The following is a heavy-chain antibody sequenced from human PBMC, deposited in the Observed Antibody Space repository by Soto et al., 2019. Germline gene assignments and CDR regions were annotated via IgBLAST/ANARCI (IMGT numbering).Heavy chain of an antibody. J-gene: IGHJ4*02. D-gene: IGHD3-22*01. CDR3: ARMRSDYDSSGLDY. V-gene: IGHV2-70*04. CDR1: GFSLSTSGMR. Sequence: SGPTLVNPTETLTLTCTFSGFSLSTSGMRVSRIRQAPGKALEWLARIEWDEDRFYSTSLKTRLTISKDTSKNQVVLTMTKMDPVDTATYYCARMRSDYDSSGLDYWGQGILVTVSS. CDR2: IEWDEDR.